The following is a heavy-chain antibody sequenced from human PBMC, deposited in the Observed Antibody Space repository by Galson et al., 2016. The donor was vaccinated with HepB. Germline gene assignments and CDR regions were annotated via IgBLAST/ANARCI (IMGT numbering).Heavy chain of an antibody. CDR1: GFIFSTYS. CDR2: ISSGSAYR. Sequence: SLRLSCAASGFIFSTYSMNWVRQAPGKGLEWVSSISSGSAYRYYDDSVKGRFTISSDNAKKSLYLQMNSLRAEDTAVYYCARMRYSSGWLDGFDIWGQGTMVTVSS. CDR3: ARMRYSSGWLDGFDI. D-gene: IGHD6-19*01. J-gene: IGHJ3*02. V-gene: IGHV3-21*01.